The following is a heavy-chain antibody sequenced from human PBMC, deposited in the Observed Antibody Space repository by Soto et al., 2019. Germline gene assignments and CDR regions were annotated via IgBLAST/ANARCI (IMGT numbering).Heavy chain of an antibody. J-gene: IGHJ4*02. D-gene: IGHD6-6*01. CDR2: IYDTASA. CDR3: ARASSSSSAADY. Sequence: QVQLQESGPGLVKPSQTLSLTCSVSGESISSGGYYWSWIRHLPGKGLEWIGYIYDTASAYYNPSRTSRVSISMDTSENHFAMRLPSVAAADSAVYYCARASSSSSAADYWGQGLQVTVSS. CDR1: GESISSGGYY. V-gene: IGHV4-31*03.